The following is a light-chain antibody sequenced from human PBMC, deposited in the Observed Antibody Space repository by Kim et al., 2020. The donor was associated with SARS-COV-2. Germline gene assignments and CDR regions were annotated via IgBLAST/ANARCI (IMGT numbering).Light chain of an antibody. CDR1: GGSIDSSY. CDR2: EDN. J-gene: IGLJ7*01. V-gene: IGLV6-57*02. Sequence: NFMLTQPHSVSESPGKTVTISCTGSGGSIDSSYVQWYQQRPGSAPTTVIYEDNQRPSGVPHRFSGSVDSSSNSASLTISGLKTEDEADYYCQSFDSSNNAVFGGGTQLTVL. CDR3: QSFDSSNNAV.